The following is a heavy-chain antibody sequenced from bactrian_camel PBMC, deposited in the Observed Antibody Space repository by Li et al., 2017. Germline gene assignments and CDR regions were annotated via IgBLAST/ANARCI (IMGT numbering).Heavy chain of an antibody. CDR2: ISTDGGST. V-gene: IGHV3S40*01. CDR1: GYAYSTSC. J-gene: IGHJ4*01. Sequence: VQLVESGGDSVRTGGSLRLSCVVSGYAYSTSCMGWFRRAPGKEREGVAAISTDGGSTYYADSVKGRFTISQDIAKRTVYLQMNTLKPEDTATYYCAAPRTVTWVCPSRADEYNYWGQGTQVTVS. CDR3: AAPRTVTWVCPSRADEYNY. D-gene: IGHD3*01.